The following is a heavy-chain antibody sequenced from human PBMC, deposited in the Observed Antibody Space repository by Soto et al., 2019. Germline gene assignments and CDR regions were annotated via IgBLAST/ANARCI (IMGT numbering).Heavy chain of an antibody. J-gene: IGHJ4*02. CDR1: GYTFTGYY. CDR2: INPNSGGT. D-gene: IGHD3-22*01. CDR3: ARTAVWEQYYYDSSGYYLDY. Sequence: ASVKVSCKASGYTFTGYYMHWVRQAPGQGLEWMGWINPNSGGTNYAQKFQGRVTMTRDTSISTAYMELSRLRSDDTAVYYCARTAVWEQYYYDSSGYYLDYWGQGTLVTVSS. V-gene: IGHV1-2*02.